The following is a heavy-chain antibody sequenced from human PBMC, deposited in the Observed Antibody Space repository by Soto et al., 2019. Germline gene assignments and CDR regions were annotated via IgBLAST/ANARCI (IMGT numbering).Heavy chain of an antibody. CDR2: ISTDNGNT. V-gene: IGHV1-18*01. D-gene: IGHD3-3*01. CDR3: ARDQGITTFGVYSMYYYGMDV. J-gene: IGHJ6*02. CDR1: GYTFTTSG. Sequence: QVHLVQSGAEVKKPGASVRVSCKSSGYTFTTSGISWVRQAPGQGLEWMGWISTDNGNTNYAQHLQGRVSMTTDTSTSTAYMDPRSLRSDDTAVYYCARDQGITTFGVYSMYYYGMDVWGQGTTVTVSS.